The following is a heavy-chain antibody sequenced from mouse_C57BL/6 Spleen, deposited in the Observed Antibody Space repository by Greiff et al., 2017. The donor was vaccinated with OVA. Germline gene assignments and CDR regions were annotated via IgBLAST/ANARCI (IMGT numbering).Heavy chain of an antibody. CDR3: TRDRATVAMDY. CDR2: ISSGGDYI. V-gene: IGHV5-9-1*02. Sequence: EVQLQESGEGLVKPGGSLKLSCAASGFTFSSYAMSWVRQTPEKRLEWVAYISSGGDYIYYADTVKGRYTISRDNARNTLYLHMSSLKSEDTAMYYCTRDRATVAMDYWGQGTSVTVSS. CDR1: GFTFSSYA. D-gene: IGHD1-1*01. J-gene: IGHJ4*01.